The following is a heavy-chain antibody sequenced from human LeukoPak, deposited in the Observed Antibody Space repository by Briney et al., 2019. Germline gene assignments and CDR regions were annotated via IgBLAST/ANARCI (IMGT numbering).Heavy chain of an antibody. CDR3: ARSYDILTGYYHNWFDP. CDR2: FYYSGTS. Sequence: SETLSLTCTVSGGSISSSNYYWGWIRQPPGKGLEWIGSFYYSGTSYYNPSLKSQVTMSADTSKNQLSLELGSVTAADTAVYYCARSYDILTGYYHNWFDPWGQGTLVTVSS. V-gene: IGHV4-39*07. J-gene: IGHJ5*02. CDR1: GGSISSSNYY. D-gene: IGHD3-9*01.